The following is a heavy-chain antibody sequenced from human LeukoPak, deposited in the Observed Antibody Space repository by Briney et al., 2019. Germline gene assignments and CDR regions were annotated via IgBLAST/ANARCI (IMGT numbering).Heavy chain of an antibody. J-gene: IGHJ4*02. CDR2: IYYSGST. Sequence: SETLSLTCTVSGGSISIISYYWGWIRQPPGKGLEWIGSIYYSGSTYYNPSLKSRVTISVDTSKNQFSLKLSSVTAADTAVYYCARSGYYDSSGAFDYWGQGTLVTVSS. CDR3: ARSGYYDSSGAFDY. CDR1: GGSISIISYY. D-gene: IGHD3-22*01. V-gene: IGHV4-39*07.